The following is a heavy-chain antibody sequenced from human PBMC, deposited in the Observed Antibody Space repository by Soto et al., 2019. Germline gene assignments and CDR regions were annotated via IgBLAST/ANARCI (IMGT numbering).Heavy chain of an antibody. D-gene: IGHD3-22*01. CDR2: ISAYNGNT. Sequence: ASVKVSCKASGYTFTSYGISWVRQAPGQGLEWMGWISAYNGNTNYAQKLQGRVTMTTDTSTSTAYMELRSLRSDDTAVYYCARDGEHYYDSSGYYYYYGMDVWGQGTTVTVSS. V-gene: IGHV1-18*01. CDR1: GYTFTSYG. J-gene: IGHJ6*02. CDR3: ARDGEHYYDSSGYYYYYGMDV.